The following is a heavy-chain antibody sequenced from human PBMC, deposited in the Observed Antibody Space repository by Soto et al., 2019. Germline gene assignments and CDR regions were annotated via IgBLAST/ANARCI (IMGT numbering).Heavy chain of an antibody. CDR2: IIPIFGTA. Sequence: SVKVSCKVSGGTFSSYAISWVRQAPGQGLEWMGGIIPIFGTANYAQKFQGRVTITADKSTSTAYMELSSLRSEDTAVYYCAREQITMVRGAYYYYGMDVWGQGTTVTVSS. J-gene: IGHJ6*02. CDR1: GGTFSSYA. D-gene: IGHD3-10*01. V-gene: IGHV1-69*06. CDR3: AREQITMVRGAYYYYGMDV.